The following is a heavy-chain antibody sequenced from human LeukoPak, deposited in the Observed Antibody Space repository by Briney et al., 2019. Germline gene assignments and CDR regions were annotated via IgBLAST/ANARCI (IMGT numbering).Heavy chain of an antibody. CDR3: ARGIAVAGTDY. CDR2: IYYSGST. CDR1: GVSISSGGYY. J-gene: IGHJ4*02. V-gene: IGHV4-31*03. Sequence: SETLSLTCTVSGVSISSGGYYWGWLRQHPGKGLEWIGYIYYSGSTYYNPSLKSRFTISVDTSKNQFSLKLSSVTAADTAVYYCARGIAVAGTDYWGQGTLVTVSS. D-gene: IGHD6-19*01.